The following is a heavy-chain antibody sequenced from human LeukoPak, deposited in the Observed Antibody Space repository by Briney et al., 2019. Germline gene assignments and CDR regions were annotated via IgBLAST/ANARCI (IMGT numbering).Heavy chain of an antibody. Sequence: ASVKVSCKASGYTFTSYGISWVRQAPGQGLEWMGWISAYNGNTNYAQKLQGRVTMTTDTSTSTAYMELRSLRSDDTAVYYCAKKGNCSGCSFYSRPTDYYGKDGWGQGTTVTGSS. CDR2: ISAYNGNT. V-gene: IGHV1-18*01. D-gene: IGHD2-15*01. CDR3: AKKGNCSGCSFYSRPTDYYGKDG. J-gene: IGHJ6*02. CDR1: GYTFTSYG.